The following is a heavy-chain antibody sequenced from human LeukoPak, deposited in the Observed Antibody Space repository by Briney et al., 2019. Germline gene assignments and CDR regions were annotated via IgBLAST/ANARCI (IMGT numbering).Heavy chain of an antibody. CDR1: GGSISSDGYY. J-gene: IGHJ4*02. CDR3: ARSRGTAAEFDC. D-gene: IGHD6-13*01. V-gene: IGHV4-31*03. Sequence: SETLSLTCTVSGGSISSDGYYWSWIRQHTGRDLEWIGYIYYSGTTYYNPSLKSRVTISVDTSKNQFSLKLSSVTAADTAVYYCARSRGTAAEFDCWGQGTLVTVSS. CDR2: IYYSGTT.